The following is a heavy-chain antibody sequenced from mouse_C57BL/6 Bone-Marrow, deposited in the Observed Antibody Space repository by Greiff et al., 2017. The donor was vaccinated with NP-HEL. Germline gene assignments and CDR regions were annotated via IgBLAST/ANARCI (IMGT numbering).Heavy chain of an antibody. Sequence: VQLQQPGAELVRPGTSVKLSCKASRYTFTSYWMHWVKQRPGQGLEWIGVIDPSDSYTNYNQKFKGKATLTVDTSSSTAYMQLSSLTSEDSAVYYCARKGNSNYSAWFAYWGQVTLVTVSA. CDR1: RYTFTSYW. J-gene: IGHJ3*01. CDR3: ARKGNSNYSAWFAY. D-gene: IGHD2-5*01. CDR2: IDPSDSYT. V-gene: IGHV1-59*01.